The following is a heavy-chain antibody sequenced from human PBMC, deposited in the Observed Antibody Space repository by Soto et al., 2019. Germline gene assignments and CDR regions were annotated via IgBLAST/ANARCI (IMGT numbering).Heavy chain of an antibody. CDR3: ARVYCSSTSCSYYGMDV. CDR1: GYTFTSYG. J-gene: IGHJ6*02. D-gene: IGHD2-2*01. CDR2: ISAYNGNT. Sequence: ASVKVSCKASGYTFTSYGISWVRQAPGQGLEWMGWISAYNGNTNYAQKLQGRVTMTTDTSTSTAYMELRSLRSDDTAVYYCARVYCSSTSCSYYGMDVWAQGTTVTVS. V-gene: IGHV1-18*01.